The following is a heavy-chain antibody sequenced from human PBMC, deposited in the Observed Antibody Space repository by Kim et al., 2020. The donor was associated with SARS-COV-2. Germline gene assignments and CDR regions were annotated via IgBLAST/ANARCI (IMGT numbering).Heavy chain of an antibody. CDR2: INAGNGNT. J-gene: IGHJ3*02. CDR3: ARDRNSFYGGTHDAFDI. D-gene: IGHD4-17*01. Sequence: ASVKVSCKASGYTFTSYAMHWVRQAPGQRLEWMGWINAGNGNTKYSQKFQGRVTITRDTSASTAYMELSSLRSEDTAVYYCARDRNSFYGGTHDAFDIWGQGTMVTVSS. CDR1: GYTFTSYA. V-gene: IGHV1-3*01.